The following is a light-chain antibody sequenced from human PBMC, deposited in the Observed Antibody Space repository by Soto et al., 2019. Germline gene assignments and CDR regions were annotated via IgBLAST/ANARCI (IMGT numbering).Light chain of an antibody. CDR1: SSDVGGYNY. J-gene: IGLJ1*01. V-gene: IGLV2-11*01. CDR3: CSHAGSYTYA. Sequence: QSVLTQPRSVSGSPGQSLTISCTGTSSDVGGYNYVSWYQQHPGKVPKLMIYDVTKRPSGVPDRFSGSKSGNTASLTISGLQSEDEADYYCCSHAGSYTYAFGTGTKVTVL. CDR2: DVT.